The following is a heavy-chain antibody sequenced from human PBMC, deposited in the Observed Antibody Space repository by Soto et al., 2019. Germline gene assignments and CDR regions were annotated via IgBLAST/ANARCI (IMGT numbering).Heavy chain of an antibody. D-gene: IGHD6-19*01. Sequence: SETLSLTCAVSGGAISGSNWWSWVRQPPGKGLEWIAEIQHSGSTNYNPSLKGRVTLSVDRSKNRFSLNLSYVTAADTAVYYCARGPSSGWYFEYWGQGALVTVSS. J-gene: IGHJ4*02. CDR1: GGAISGSNW. V-gene: IGHV4-4*02. CDR3: ARGPSSGWYFEY. CDR2: IQHSGST.